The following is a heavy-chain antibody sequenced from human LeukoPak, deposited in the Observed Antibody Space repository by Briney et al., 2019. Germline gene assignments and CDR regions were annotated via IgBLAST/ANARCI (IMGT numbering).Heavy chain of an antibody. CDR1: GGSLSSYY. D-gene: IGHD6-13*01. J-gene: IGHJ4*02. Sequence: SETLSLTWTVSGGSLSSYYWSWIRQPPGKRLEWVGYIYYSGSTNYNPSLKSRVTISVDTSKNQFSLKLSSVTAADTAVYYCARVSYSSSWYYFDYWGQGSLVTVSS. CDR3: ARVSYSSSWYYFDY. V-gene: IGHV4-59*01. CDR2: IYYSGST.